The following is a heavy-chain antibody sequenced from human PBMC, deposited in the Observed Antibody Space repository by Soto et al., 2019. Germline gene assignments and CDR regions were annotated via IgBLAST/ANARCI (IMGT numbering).Heavy chain of an antibody. CDR1: GFTFSSYA. CDR2: ISGNGGST. Sequence: EVQLLESGGDLVQPGGSLRLSRAASGFTFSSYAMNWVRQAPGKGLEWVSAISGNGGSTYYADSVKGRFTISRANSKNTLYLQMYSLGAEDTAVYYCAKVGGSSTLGSFDYWGQGTLVTVFS. J-gene: IGHJ4*02. CDR3: AKVGGSSTLGSFDY. V-gene: IGHV3-23*01. D-gene: IGHD6-13*01.